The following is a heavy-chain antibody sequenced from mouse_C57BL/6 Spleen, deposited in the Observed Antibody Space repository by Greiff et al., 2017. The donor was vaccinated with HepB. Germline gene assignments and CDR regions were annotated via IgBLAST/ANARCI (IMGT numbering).Heavy chain of an antibody. J-gene: IGHJ3*01. CDR2: ISSGSSTI. D-gene: IGHD1-1*01. V-gene: IGHV5-17*01. CDR1: GFTFSDYG. CDR3: ARNYGSSYEVWFAY. Sequence: EVKLQESGGGLVKPGGSLKLSCAASGFTFSDYGMHWVRQAPEKGLEWVAYISSGSSTIYYADTVKGRFTISRDNAKNTLFLQMTSLRSEDTAMYYCARNYGSSYEVWFAYWGQGTLVTVSA.